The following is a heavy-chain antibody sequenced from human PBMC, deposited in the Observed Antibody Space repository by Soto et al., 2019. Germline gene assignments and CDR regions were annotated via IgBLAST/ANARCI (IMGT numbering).Heavy chain of an antibody. Sequence: GGSLRLSCVVPGFTFSDHHMDWVRQAPGKGLEWVGRARNKANGYTTVHVASVKGRFTISRDDSKNSLYLQMDSLKTGDTAVYFCARLMGTSFDLWGQGALVTVSS. V-gene: IGHV3-72*01. CDR1: GFTFSDHH. CDR2: ARNKANGYTT. J-gene: IGHJ4*02. CDR3: ARLMGTSFDL. D-gene: IGHD2-8*01.